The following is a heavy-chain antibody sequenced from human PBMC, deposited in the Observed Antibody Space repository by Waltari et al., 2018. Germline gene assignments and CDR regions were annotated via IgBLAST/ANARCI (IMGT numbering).Heavy chain of an antibody. CDR2: IYYSGST. V-gene: IGHV4-31*03. Sequence: QVQLQESGPGLVKPSQTLSLTCTFSGGSISSGGYYWSWIRQPPGKGLEWIWSIYYSGSTYYNPSLKSRDTISVDTSKNQFSLKLSSVTAADTAVYYCAMLYSSSAGYYYYYMDVWGKGTTVTVSS. CDR1: GGSISSGGYY. D-gene: IGHD6-6*01. J-gene: IGHJ6*03. CDR3: AMLYSSSAGYYYYYMDV.